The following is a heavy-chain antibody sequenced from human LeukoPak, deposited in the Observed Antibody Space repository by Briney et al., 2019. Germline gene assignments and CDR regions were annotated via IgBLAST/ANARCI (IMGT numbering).Heavy chain of an antibody. V-gene: IGHV3-23*01. CDR2: ISGNVGST. J-gene: IGHJ4*02. Sequence: GGSLRLSCAASGFTFSSYGMSWVRQAPGKGLEWVSAISGNVGSTYYADSVKGRFTISRDNSKNTLYLQMNSLRVEDTALYYCARASGSGSYFFDYWGQGTLVTVSS. D-gene: IGHD3-10*01. CDR3: ARASGSGSYFFDY. CDR1: GFTFSSYG.